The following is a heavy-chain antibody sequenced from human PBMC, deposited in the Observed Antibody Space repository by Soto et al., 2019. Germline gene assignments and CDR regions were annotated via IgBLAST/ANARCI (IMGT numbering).Heavy chain of an antibody. D-gene: IGHD5-18*01. CDR2: IYYSGST. V-gene: IGHV4-31*03. Sequence: PSETLSLTCTVSGGSISSGDYYWSWIRQHPGKGLEWIGYIYYSGSTYYNPSLKSRVTISVDTSKNQFSLKLSSVTAADTAVYYCASGTGYSYCHDYWGQGTLVTVSS. CDR1: GGSISSGDYY. J-gene: IGHJ4*02. CDR3: ASGTGYSYCHDY.